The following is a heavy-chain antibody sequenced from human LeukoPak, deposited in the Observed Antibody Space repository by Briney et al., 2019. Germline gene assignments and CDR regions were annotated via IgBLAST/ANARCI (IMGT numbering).Heavy chain of an antibody. D-gene: IGHD5-24*01. CDR3: ARARDGYNWGVDY. V-gene: IGHV1-69*01. CDR1: GGTFSSYA. Sequence: SVKVSCKASGGTFSSYAISWVRQAPGQGLEWMGGIIPIFGTANYAQKFQGRVTITADESTSTAYMELSSLRSEDTAVYYRARARDGYNWGVDYWGQGTLVTVSS. CDR2: IIPIFGTA. J-gene: IGHJ4*02.